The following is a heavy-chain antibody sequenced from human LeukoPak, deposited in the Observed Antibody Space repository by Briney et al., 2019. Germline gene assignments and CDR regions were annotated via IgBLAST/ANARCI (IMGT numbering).Heavy chain of an antibody. J-gene: IGHJ5*02. CDR3: ARVEGYDFWSGYPGGNWFDP. D-gene: IGHD3-3*01. Sequence: ASVKVSCKASGYTFSDYYFHWVRQAPGQGLEWMGWINPNSGGTNYAQKFQGRVTMTRDTSISTAYMELSRLRSDDTAVYYCARVEGYDFWSGYPGGNWFDPWGQGTLVTVSS. CDR1: GYTFSDYY. V-gene: IGHV1-2*02. CDR2: INPNSGGT.